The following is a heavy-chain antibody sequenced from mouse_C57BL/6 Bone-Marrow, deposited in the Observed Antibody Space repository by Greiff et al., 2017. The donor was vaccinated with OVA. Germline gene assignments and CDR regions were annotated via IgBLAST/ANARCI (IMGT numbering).Heavy chain of an antibody. J-gene: IGHJ1*03. V-gene: IGHV1-64*01. D-gene: IGHD2-5*01. CDR3: ARESNYLWYFDV. Sequence: QVHVKQPGAELVKPGASVKLSCKASGYTFTSYWMHWVKQRPGQGLEWIGMIHPNSGSTNYNEKFKSKATLTVDKSSSTAYMQLSSLTSEDSAVYYCARESNYLWYFDVWGTGTTVTVSS. CDR2: IHPNSGST. CDR1: GYTFTSYW.